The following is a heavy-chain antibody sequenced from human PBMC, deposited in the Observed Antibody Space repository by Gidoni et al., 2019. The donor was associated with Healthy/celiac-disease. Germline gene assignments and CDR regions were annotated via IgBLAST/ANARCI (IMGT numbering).Heavy chain of an antibody. J-gene: IGHJ4*02. CDR2: ISGSVGST. Sequence: EVQLLESGGGLVQPGGSLRLSCAASGVTCSSSAMSWVRQAPGKGREWVASISGSVGSTYYADSVKGRFTISRDNSKNPLYLQMNSLIAEDTAVYYCAKDIGGPTVPLFDYWGQGTLVTVSS. CDR3: AKDIGGPTVPLFDY. CDR1: GVTCSSSA. V-gene: IGHV3-23*01. D-gene: IGHD4-4*01.